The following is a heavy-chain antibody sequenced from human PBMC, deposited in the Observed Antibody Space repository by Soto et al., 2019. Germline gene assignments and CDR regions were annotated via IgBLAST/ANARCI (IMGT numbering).Heavy chain of an antibody. CDR3: ARDSVATSPYFDS. CDR2: INTYSGNT. J-gene: IGHJ4*02. CDR1: GYTFTNYG. V-gene: IGHV1-18*04. Sequence: ASVKVSCKASGYTFTNYGISWVRQAPGQGLEWMGWINTYSGNTKYAQKFQGRVTVTTDTSTTTAYMELRSLRFDDTAVYFCARDSVATSPYFDSWGQGTLVTVSS. D-gene: IGHD5-12*01.